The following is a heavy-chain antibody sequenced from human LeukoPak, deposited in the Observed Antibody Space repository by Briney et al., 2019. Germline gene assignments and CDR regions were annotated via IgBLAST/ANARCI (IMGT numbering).Heavy chain of an antibody. D-gene: IGHD5-12*01. Sequence: ASVKVSCKASGYTFTSYDINWVRRATGQGLEWMGWMNPNSGNTGYAQKFQGRVTMTEDTSTDTAYMELSSLRSEDTAVYYCATVFTEATIDYWGQGTLVTVSS. CDR1: GYTFTSYD. J-gene: IGHJ4*02. CDR3: ATVFTEATIDY. V-gene: IGHV1-8*02. CDR2: MNPNSGNT.